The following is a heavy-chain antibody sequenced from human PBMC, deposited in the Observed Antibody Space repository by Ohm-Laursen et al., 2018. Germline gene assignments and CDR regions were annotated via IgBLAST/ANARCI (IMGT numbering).Heavy chain of an antibody. CDR2: VSYSENT. CDR1: GGPFSSADYY. V-gene: IGHV4-31*11. CDR3: ARHASVTGLDY. D-gene: IGHD6-19*01. J-gene: IGHJ4*02. Sequence: SQTLSLTCAVSGGPFSSADYYWSWIRHHPGKGLEWIGYVSYSENTYYNPSLKSRLLISVDRSKNQFSLKLSSVIAADTAMYYCARHASVTGLDYWGQGTLVTVSS.